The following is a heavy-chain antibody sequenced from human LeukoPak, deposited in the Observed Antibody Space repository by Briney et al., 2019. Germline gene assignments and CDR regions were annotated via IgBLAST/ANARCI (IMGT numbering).Heavy chain of an antibody. D-gene: IGHD3-10*01. Sequence: SVKVSCKASGGTFSSYAISWVRQAPGQGLEWMGGIIPIFGTANYAQKFQGRVTITADKSTSTAYMELSSLRSEDTAVYYCARSYYYGSGSYLDYYYYMDVWGKGTTVTVSS. CDR3: ARSYYYGSGSYLDYYYYMDV. CDR1: GGTFSSYA. CDR2: IIPIFGTA. V-gene: IGHV1-69*06. J-gene: IGHJ6*03.